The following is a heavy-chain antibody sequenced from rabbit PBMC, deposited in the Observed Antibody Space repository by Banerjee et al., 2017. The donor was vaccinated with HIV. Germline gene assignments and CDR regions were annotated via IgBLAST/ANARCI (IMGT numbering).Heavy chain of an antibody. J-gene: IGHJ4*01. V-gene: IGHV1S43*01. D-gene: IGHD3-1*01. CDR3: VREVNSDGYPFNL. CDR2: IDPVFGST. CDR1: GIDFSSSYW. Sequence: QSLEESGGGLVQPEGSLTLTCTASGIDFSSSYWICWVRQAPGKGLEWIGYIDPVFGSTYYASWVNGRFTISSHNAQNTLYLQLNSLTAADTATYFCVREVNSDGYPFNLWGPGTLVTVS.